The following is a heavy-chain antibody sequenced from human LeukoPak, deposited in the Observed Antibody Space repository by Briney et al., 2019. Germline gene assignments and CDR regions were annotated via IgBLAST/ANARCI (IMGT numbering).Heavy chain of an antibody. CDR2: IWYDGSNK. D-gene: IGHD6-6*01. V-gene: IGHV3-33*01. CDR3: ARVRAARGWFDP. J-gene: IGHJ5*02. CDR1: GFTFSSYG. Sequence: TGGSLRLSCAASGFTFSSYGMHWVRQAPGKGLEWVAVIWYDGSNKYYADSVKGRFTISRDNSKNTLYLQMNSLRAEDTAVYYCARVRAARGWFDPWGQGTLVTVSS.